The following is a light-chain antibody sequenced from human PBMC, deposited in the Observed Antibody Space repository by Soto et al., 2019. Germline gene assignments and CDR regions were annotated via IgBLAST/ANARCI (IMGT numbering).Light chain of an antibody. Sequence: QSALTQPPSVSGSPGQSVTISCTGTSSDVGSYNRVSWYQQPPGTAPKLIIYEVSNRPSGVPDRFFGSKSGNTASLTISGLQAEDEADYHCSSFTSSNTWVFGGGTKLTVL. J-gene: IGLJ3*02. V-gene: IGLV2-18*02. CDR3: SSFTSSNTWV. CDR1: SSDVGSYNR. CDR2: EVS.